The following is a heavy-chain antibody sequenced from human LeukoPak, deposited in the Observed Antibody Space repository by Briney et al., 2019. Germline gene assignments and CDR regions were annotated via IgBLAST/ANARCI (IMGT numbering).Heavy chain of an antibody. CDR2: IIPIFGTA. J-gene: IGHJ4*02. CDR3: ARGAHDSGWYYFDY. Sequence: ASVKVSCKASGGTFSIYAISWVRQAPGQGLEWMGGIIPIFGTANYAQKFQGRVTITADESTSTAYMELSSLRSEDTAVYYCARGAHDSGWYYFDYWGQGTLVTVSS. V-gene: IGHV1-69*13. D-gene: IGHD6-19*01. CDR1: GGTFSIYA.